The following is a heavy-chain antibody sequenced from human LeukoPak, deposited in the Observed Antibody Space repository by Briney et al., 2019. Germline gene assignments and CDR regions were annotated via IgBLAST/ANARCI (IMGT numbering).Heavy chain of an antibody. V-gene: IGHV4-39*01. CDR3: ARHASALRLVVTPFDY. J-gene: IGHJ4*02. CDR1: GGSISSSSYY. Sequence: SETLSLTCTVSGGSISSSSYYWGWIRQPPGTGLEWIGSIYYSGSTYYNPSLKSRVTISVDTSKNQFSLKLSSVTAADTAVYYCARHASALRLVVTPFDYWGQGTLVTVSS. D-gene: IGHD3-22*01. CDR2: IYYSGST.